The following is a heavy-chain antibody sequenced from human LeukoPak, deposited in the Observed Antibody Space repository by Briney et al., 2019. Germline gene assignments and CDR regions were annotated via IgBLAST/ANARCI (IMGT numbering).Heavy chain of an antibody. Sequence: GGSLRLSCAASGFTFNNAWMSWVRQAPGKGLEWVGRIKSKTDGGTTDYAAPVKGRFAISRDDSKNTLYLQMNSLRPDDTALYSCVQQGGRDTYGRNWYLGLWGRGTLVTVSS. V-gene: IGHV3-15*01. CDR2: IKSKTDGGTT. CDR1: GFTFNNAW. CDR3: VQQGGRDTYGRNWYLGL. J-gene: IGHJ2*01. D-gene: IGHD2-8*01.